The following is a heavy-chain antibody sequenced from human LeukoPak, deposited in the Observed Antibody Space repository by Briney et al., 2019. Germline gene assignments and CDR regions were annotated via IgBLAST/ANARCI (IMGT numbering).Heavy chain of an antibody. Sequence: GGSLRLSCAPSGFTFSDYYMSLIRQAPGKVLEWDSYISSSSSYTNYADSVKGRFTTVRDNAKTSLYLQMKSLRGEDTAVYYCARTPYYYDSSGYPEYYFDYWGQGTLVTVSS. V-gene: IGHV3-11*06. CDR3: ARTPYYYDSSGYPEYYFDY. J-gene: IGHJ4*02. CDR1: GFTFSDYY. D-gene: IGHD3-22*01. CDR2: ISSSSSYT.